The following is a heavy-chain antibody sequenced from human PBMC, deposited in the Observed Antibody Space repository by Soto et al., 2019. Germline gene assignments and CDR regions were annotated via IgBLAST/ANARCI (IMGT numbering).Heavy chain of an antibody. CDR3: ARVDSGGYHAFDI. CDR1: GFTFNNYA. Sequence: GGSLRLSCTASGFTFNNYAMTWVRQAPGKGLEWVSGISGSGRSTYYADSVKGLFTISRDNSKNTLYLQMNSLRAEDTAVYYCARVDSGGYHAFDIWGQGTMVTVSS. V-gene: IGHV3-23*01. D-gene: IGHD3-22*01. J-gene: IGHJ3*02. CDR2: ISGSGRST.